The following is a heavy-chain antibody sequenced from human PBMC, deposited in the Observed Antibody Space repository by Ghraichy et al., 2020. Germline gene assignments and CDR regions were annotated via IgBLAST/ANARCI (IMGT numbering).Heavy chain of an antibody. J-gene: IGHJ6*02. D-gene: IGHD2-2*01. V-gene: IGHV4-59*01. CDR3: ARGLYCSSTSCYPNGLDV. CDR1: GGSISHYY. Sequence: TLSLTCTVSGGSISHYYWSWIRQPPGKGLEWIGYIYYSGSTTYNPSLKSRVTISVDTSKNQFSLKLSSVTAADTAVYYCARGLYCSSTSCYPNGLDVWGQGTTVTVSS. CDR2: IYYSGST.